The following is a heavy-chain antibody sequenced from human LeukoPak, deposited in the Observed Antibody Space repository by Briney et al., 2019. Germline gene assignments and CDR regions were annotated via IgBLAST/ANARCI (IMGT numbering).Heavy chain of an antibody. Sequence: RGESLKISCKGSGYSFTSYWIGWVRQMPGKGLEWRGIIYPGDSDTRYSPSFQGQVTISADKSISTAYLQWSSLKASDTAMYYCARLVDYYDSSGPFDYWGQGTLVTVSS. CDR2: IYPGDSDT. J-gene: IGHJ4*02. CDR1: GYSFTSYW. V-gene: IGHV5-51*01. CDR3: ARLVDYYDSSGPFDY. D-gene: IGHD3-22*01.